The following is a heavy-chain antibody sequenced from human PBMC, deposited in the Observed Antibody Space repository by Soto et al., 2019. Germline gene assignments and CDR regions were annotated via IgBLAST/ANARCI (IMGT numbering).Heavy chain of an antibody. CDR2: ISYDGSNK. J-gene: IGHJ5*02. CDR1: GFTFSSYG. V-gene: IGHV3-30*18. Sequence: GGSLRLSCAASGFTFSSYGMHWVRQAPGKGLEWVAVISYDGSNKYYADSVKGRFTISRDNSKNTLYLQMNSLRAEDTAVYYCAKDRQIPPDFKWFGESSKGGWFDPWGQGTLVTVSS. CDR3: AKDRQIPPDFKWFGESSKGGWFDP. D-gene: IGHD3-10*01.